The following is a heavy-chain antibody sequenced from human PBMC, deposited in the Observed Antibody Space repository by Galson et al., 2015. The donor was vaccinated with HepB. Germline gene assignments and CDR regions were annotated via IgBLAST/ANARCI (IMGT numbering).Heavy chain of an antibody. CDR1: GFTVSSNY. J-gene: IGHJ5*02. CDR3: ARGTYSSGWYGH. Sequence: SLRLACAASGFTVSSNYMSWVRQAPGKGLEWVSVIYSGGSTYYADSVRGRFTISRDNSKNTLYLQMNSLRAEDTAVYYCARGTYSSGWYGHWGQGTLVTVSS. V-gene: IGHV3-53*01. CDR2: IYSGGST. D-gene: IGHD6-19*01.